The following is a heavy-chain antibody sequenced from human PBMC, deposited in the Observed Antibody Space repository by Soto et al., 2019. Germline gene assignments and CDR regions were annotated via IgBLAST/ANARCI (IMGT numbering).Heavy chain of an antibody. D-gene: IGHD3-10*01. CDR1: GYTFTGYY. Sequence: QVQLVQSGAEVKKPGASVKVSCKASGYTFTGYYMPWVRQAPGQGLEWMGWINPNSGGTNYAQKFQGWVTMTRDTSISTAYMELSRLRSDDTAVYYCARALSDGSGSYVFDYWGQGTLVTVSS. CDR2: INPNSGGT. CDR3: ARALSDGSGSYVFDY. J-gene: IGHJ4*02. V-gene: IGHV1-2*04.